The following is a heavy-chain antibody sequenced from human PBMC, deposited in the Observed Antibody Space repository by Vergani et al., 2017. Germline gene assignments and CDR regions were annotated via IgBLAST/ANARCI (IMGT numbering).Heavy chain of an antibody. D-gene: IGHD6-13*01. CDR3: ARDRLAAAGTPLDY. CDR1: GGTFSSYA. CDR2: IIPIFGTA. Sequence: QVQLVQSGAEVKKPGSSVKVSCKASGGTFSSYAISWVRQAPGQGLEWMGGIIPIFGTANYAQKFLGRVTITADESTSTAYMELSSLRSEDTAVYYCARDRLAAAGTPLDYWGQGTLVTVSS. J-gene: IGHJ4*02. V-gene: IGHV1-69*01.